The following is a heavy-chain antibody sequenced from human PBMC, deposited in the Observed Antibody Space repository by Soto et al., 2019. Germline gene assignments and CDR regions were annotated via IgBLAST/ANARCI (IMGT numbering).Heavy chain of an antibody. CDR3: ARGMLGNSFGFDAFSYYGMDV. CDR1: GCSISSYY. Sequence: SETLSLTCTVSGCSISSYYWSWIRQPPGKGLEWIGYIYYSGSTNYNPSLKSRVTISVDTSKNQFSLRLSSVTAADTAVYYCARGMLGNSFGFDAFSYYGMDVWGQGTTVTVSS. CDR2: IYYSGST. J-gene: IGHJ6*02. D-gene: IGHD3-16*01. V-gene: IGHV4-59*01.